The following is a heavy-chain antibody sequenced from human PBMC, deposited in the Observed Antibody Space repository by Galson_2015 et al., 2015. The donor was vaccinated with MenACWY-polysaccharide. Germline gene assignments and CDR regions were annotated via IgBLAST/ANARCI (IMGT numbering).Heavy chain of an antibody. J-gene: IGHJ3*02. D-gene: IGHD2-2*01. Sequence: SLRLSCAASGSRFSNSGMHWVRLAPGKGLEWVAVIQYDGSNKVYADSVKGRFTISRDNSKNTVFLEMNTLGVEDTAVYYCAREGSRIVFHAFDIWGQGTMVTVS. V-gene: IGHV3-33*01. CDR2: IQYDGSNK. CDR3: AREGSRIVFHAFDI. CDR1: GSRFSNSG.